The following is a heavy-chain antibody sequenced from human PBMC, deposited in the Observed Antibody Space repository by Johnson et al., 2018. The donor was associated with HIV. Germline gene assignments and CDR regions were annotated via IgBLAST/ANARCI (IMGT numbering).Heavy chain of an antibody. J-gene: IGHJ3*01. D-gene: IGHD6-19*01. CDR2: ISYDGTDK. CDR1: GFTFSSYA. Sequence: VQLVESGGGVVQPGGSLRLSCAVSGFTFSSYAMHWVRQAPGKGLEWVAIISYDGTDKFYATSVKGRFTVSRDNSNNILFLQMSSLRSDDTAVYFCARVQRSGWFHTDAFDLWGQGTMVTVSS. CDR3: ARVQRSGWFHTDAFDL. V-gene: IGHV3-30*03.